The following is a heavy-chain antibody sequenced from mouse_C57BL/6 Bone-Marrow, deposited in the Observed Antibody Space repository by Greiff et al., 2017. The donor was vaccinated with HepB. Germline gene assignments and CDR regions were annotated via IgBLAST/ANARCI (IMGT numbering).Heavy chain of an antibody. J-gene: IGHJ4*01. Sequence: VHVKQSVAELVRPGASVKLSCTASGFNIKNTYMHWVKQRPEQGLEWIGRIDPANGNTKYAPKFQGKATITADTSSNTAYLQLSSLTSEDTAIYYCARDYYGNYDYAMDYWGQGTSVTVSS. CDR1: GFNIKNTY. CDR2: IDPANGNT. CDR3: ARDYYGNYDYAMDY. D-gene: IGHD2-1*01. V-gene: IGHV14-3*01.